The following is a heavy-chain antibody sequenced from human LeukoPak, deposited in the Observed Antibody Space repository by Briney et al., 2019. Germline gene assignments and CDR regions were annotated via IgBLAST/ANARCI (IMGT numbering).Heavy chain of an antibody. Sequence: ASVKVSCKASGYTFTSYAMHWVRQATGQRLEWMGWINAGNGNTKYSQKFQGRVTITRDTSASTAYMELSSLRSEDTAVYYCARAGPYYYGSGSLGYWGQGTLVTVSS. J-gene: IGHJ4*02. D-gene: IGHD3-10*01. CDR2: INAGNGNT. CDR3: ARAGPYYYGSGSLGY. CDR1: GYTFTSYA. V-gene: IGHV1-3*01.